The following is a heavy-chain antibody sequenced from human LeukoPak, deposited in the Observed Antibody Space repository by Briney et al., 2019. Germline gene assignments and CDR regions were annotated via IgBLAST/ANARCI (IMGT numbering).Heavy chain of an antibody. CDR3: AKDTGYYYDSSGYHPIYYYYGMDV. Sequence: PGGSLRLSCAASGFTVNNNYMSWVRQAPGKGLEWVSVIYSGGSTYYADSVKGRFTISRDISKNTLYLQMNSLRAEDTAVYYCAKDTGYYYDSSGYHPIYYYYGMDVWGQGTTVTVSS. D-gene: IGHD3-22*01. V-gene: IGHV3-53*05. J-gene: IGHJ6*02. CDR1: GFTVNNNY. CDR2: IYSGGST.